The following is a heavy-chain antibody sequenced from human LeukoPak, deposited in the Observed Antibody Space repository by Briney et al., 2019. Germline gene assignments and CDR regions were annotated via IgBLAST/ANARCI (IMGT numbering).Heavy chain of an antibody. CDR2: IYSGGST. Sequence: PGGSLRLSCAASGFTVSSNYMSWVRQAPGKGLEWVSVIYSGGSTYYADSVKGRFTISRDNSKNTLYLQMNSLRAEDTAVYYCALPTSSSDYDGNPAPGYWGQGTLVTVSS. D-gene: IGHD4-23*01. CDR3: ALPTSSSDYDGNPAPGY. J-gene: IGHJ4*02. V-gene: IGHV3-66*01. CDR1: GFTVSSNY.